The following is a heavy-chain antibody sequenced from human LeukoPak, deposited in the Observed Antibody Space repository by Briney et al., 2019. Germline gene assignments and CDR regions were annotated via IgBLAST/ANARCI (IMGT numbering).Heavy chain of an antibody. CDR1: GSSINSGGFY. D-gene: IGHD3-10*01. V-gene: IGHV4-31*03. CDR3: ASSMIRGVDFDY. Sequence: SETQSLTCTVSGSSINSGGFYWTWIRQYPGKGLEWIGYIYYSGSTYYNPSLKSRVSISLDTSKNQFSLRLTSVTAADTAVYYCASSMIRGVDFDYWGQGTLVTVSS. J-gene: IGHJ4*02. CDR2: IYYSGST.